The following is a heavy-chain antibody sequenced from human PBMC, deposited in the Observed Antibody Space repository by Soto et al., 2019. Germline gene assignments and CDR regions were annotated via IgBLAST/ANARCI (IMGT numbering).Heavy chain of an antibody. CDR1: GGTFSSYP. V-gene: IGHV1-69*01. CDR2: IILIPGTA. D-gene: IGHD2-2*01. Sequence: QVQLVQSGAEVKKPGSSVKVSCKASGGTFSSYPITGVRKALGQGLEWWGGIILIPGTANYAQKFKGRVTITADESTSTAYMELSSLRSEDTAVYYCARSQGSSTSLEIYYYYYYGMDVWGQGTTVTVSS. CDR3: ARSQGSSTSLEIYYYYYYGMDV. J-gene: IGHJ6*02.